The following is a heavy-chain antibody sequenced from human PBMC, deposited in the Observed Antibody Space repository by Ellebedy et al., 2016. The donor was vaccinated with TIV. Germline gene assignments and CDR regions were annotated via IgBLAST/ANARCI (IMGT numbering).Heavy chain of an antibody. Sequence: ESLKISCAASGFTFSSYWMSWIRQPPGKGLEWIGYIYYSGSTNYNPSLKSRVTISVDTSKNQFSLKLSSVTAADPAVYYCARGGGANDYWGQGTLVTVSS. J-gene: IGHJ4*02. CDR1: GFTFSSYW. V-gene: IGHV4-59*01. CDR3: ARGGGANDY. CDR2: IYYSGST. D-gene: IGHD3-10*01.